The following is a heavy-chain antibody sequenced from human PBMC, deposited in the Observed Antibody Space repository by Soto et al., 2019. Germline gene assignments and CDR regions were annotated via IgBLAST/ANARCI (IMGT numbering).Heavy chain of an antibody. Sequence: PSETLSLTCTVSGGSISSYYWSWIRQPPGKGLEWIGYIYYSGSTNYNPSLKSRVTISVDTSKNQFSLKLSSVTAADTAVYYCARESGWHHNWFDPWGQGTLVTVSS. J-gene: IGHJ5*02. CDR3: ARESGWHHNWFDP. D-gene: IGHD6-19*01. CDR2: IYYSGST. V-gene: IGHV4-59*01. CDR1: GGSISSYY.